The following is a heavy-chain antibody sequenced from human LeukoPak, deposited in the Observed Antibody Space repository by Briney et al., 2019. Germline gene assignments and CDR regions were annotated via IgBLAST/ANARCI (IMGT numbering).Heavy chain of an antibody. J-gene: IGHJ5*02. CDR1: GYTFHIYY. Sequence: ASVKVSCKTSGYTFHIYYVQWVRQAPGQGLEWMGVIHPNDGGTTYAQKFQGRIIMTSDTSTSTIYMELSSLKSDDTAVYYCARGDIDHWGQGTLVTVSS. CDR2: IHPNDGGT. V-gene: IGHV1-46*02. D-gene: IGHD2-15*01. CDR3: ARGDIDH.